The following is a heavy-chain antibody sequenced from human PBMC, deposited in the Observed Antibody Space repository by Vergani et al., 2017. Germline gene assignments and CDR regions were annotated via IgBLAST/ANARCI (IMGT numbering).Heavy chain of an antibody. CDR3: AKGLYCGGDCDGYSLNWNPFDY. Sequence: EVQLLESGGGLVQPGGSLRLSCAASGFTFSSYAMSWVRQAPGQGLEWVSAISGSGGSTYYADSVKGRFTISRDNSKNTLYLQMNSLRAEDTAVCYCAKGLYCGGDCDGYSLNWNPFDYWGQGTLVSVSS. V-gene: IGHV3-23*01. CDR1: GFTFSSYA. CDR2: ISGSGGST. J-gene: IGHJ4*02. D-gene: IGHD2-21*02.